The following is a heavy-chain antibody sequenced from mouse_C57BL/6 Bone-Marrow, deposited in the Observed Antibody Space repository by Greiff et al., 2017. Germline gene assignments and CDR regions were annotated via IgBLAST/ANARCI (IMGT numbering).Heavy chain of an antibody. V-gene: IGHV1-81*01. D-gene: IGHD4-1*02. CDR2: IYPRSGNT. Sequence: QVQLQQSGAELARPGASVKLSCKASGYTFTSYGISWVKQRTGQGLEWIGEIYPRSGNTYYNEKFKGKATLTADKSSSTAYMELRSLTSEDSAVYYCARPQLGPYYYAMDYWGQGTSVTVSS. CDR3: ARPQLGPYYYAMDY. J-gene: IGHJ4*01. CDR1: GYTFTSYG.